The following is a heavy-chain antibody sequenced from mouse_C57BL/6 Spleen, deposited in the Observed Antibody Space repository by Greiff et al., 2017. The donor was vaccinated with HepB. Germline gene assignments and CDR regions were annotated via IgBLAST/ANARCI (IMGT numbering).Heavy chain of an antibody. D-gene: IGHD1-1*01. CDR2: INPNNGGT. J-gene: IGHJ1*03. CDR1: GYTFTDYN. CDR3: ATTVTHWYFDV. Sequence: EVQRVESGPELVKPGASVKIPCKASGYTFTDYNMDWVKQSHGKSLEWIGDINPNNGGTIYNQKFKGKATLTVDKSSSTAYMELRSLTSEDTAVYYCATTVTHWYFDVWGTGTTVTVSS. V-gene: IGHV1-18*01.